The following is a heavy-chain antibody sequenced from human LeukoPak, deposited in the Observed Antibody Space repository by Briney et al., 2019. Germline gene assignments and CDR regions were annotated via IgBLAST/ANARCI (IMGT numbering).Heavy chain of an antibody. J-gene: IGHJ4*02. D-gene: IGHD1-26*01. V-gene: IGHV6-1*01. Sequence: SQTLSLTCAISGDSVSSNSAAWSWVRQSPSRGLEWLGRTYYRSKWYYEYPVSVKSRITIIPDTSKNQFSLQLNSVTPEDTAVYYCARVLVGARRKIVGATDPDYWGQGTLVTVSS. CDR2: TYYRSKWYY. CDR3: ARVLVGARRKIVGATDPDY. CDR1: GDSVSSNSAA.